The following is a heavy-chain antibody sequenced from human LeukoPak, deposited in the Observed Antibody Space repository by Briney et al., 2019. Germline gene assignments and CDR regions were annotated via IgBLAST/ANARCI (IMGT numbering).Heavy chain of an antibody. V-gene: IGHV1-8*03. CDR3: ARGRSSSLVYYYYYMDV. CDR1: GYTFTSYE. Sequence: ASVKVSCKASGYTFTSYEINWVRQATGQGLEWMGWMNPNSGNTGYAQKFQGRVTITRNTSISTAYMELSSLRSEDTAVYYCARGRSSSLVYYYYYMDVWGKGTTVTVSS. CDR2: MNPNSGNT. D-gene: IGHD6-13*01. J-gene: IGHJ6*03.